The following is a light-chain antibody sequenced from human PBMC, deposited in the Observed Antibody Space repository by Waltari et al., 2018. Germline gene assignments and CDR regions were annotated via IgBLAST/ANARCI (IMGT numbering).Light chain of an antibody. CDR1: QGLAGN. J-gene: IGKJ4*01. V-gene: IGKV3-15*01. CDR3: QQYHNWPLT. Sequence: EIVMTQSPDPPSVSPGERAPLPCRASQGLAGNLAWYQQKPGQAPRLLLHGASTRATGIPARFSGSGSGTEFTLTIGSLQSEDFAVYYCQQYHNWPLTFGGGTKVEIK. CDR2: GAS.